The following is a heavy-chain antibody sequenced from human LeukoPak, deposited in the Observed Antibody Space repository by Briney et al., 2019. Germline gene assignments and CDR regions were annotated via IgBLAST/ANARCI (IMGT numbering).Heavy chain of an antibody. D-gene: IGHD4-17*01. CDR1: GFTFSDHY. CDR2: TRNKANSYTT. J-gene: IGHJ3*02. Sequence: GGSLRLSCAASGFTFSDHYMDWVRQAPGKGLEWVGRTRNKANSYTTEYAASVKGRFTISRDDSKNSLYLQMNSLKTEDTAVYYCARESQGLRRRAFDIWGQGTMVTVSS. V-gene: IGHV3-72*01. CDR3: ARESQGLRRRAFDI.